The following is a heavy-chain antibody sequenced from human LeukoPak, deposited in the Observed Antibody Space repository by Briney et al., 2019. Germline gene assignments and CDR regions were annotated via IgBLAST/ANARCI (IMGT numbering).Heavy chain of an antibody. J-gene: IGHJ4*02. CDR1: GFTFSTYW. CDR3: ARGGKFSGDY. D-gene: IGHD4-23*01. Sequence: PGGSLRLSCAASGFTFSTYWMSWVRQAPGKGLEWVANIHQDGNEKYYVDSVKGRFTISRDNAKNSLYLQMNSLRAEDTAAYYGARGGKFSGDYWGQGTLVTVSS. CDR2: IHQDGNEK. V-gene: IGHV3-7*04.